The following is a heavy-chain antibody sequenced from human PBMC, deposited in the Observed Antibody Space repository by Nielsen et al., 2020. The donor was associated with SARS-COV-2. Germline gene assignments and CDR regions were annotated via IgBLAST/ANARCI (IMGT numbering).Heavy chain of an antibody. CDR3: ARDLMGYYYDSSGYYYDAFDI. D-gene: IGHD3-22*01. J-gene: IGHJ3*02. V-gene: IGHV3-30*14. Sequence: VRQAPGKGLEWVAVISYDGSNKYYADSVKGRFTISRDNSKNTLYLQMNSLRAEDTAVYYCARDLMGYYYDSSGYYYDAFDIWGQGTMVTVSS. CDR2: ISYDGSNK.